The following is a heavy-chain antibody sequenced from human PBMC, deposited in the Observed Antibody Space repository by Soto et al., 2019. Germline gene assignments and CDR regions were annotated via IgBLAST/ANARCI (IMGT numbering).Heavy chain of an antibody. CDR1: GGTFSSYA. CDR3: ARDARRGYYYYGMDV. J-gene: IGHJ6*02. Sequence: SVQGSCKASGGTFSSYAISWVRQAPGQGLEWMGGIIPIFGTANYAQKFQGRVTITADESTSTAYMELSSLRSEDTAVYYCARDARRGYYYYGMDVWGQGTTVPVSS. D-gene: IGHD3-10*01. CDR2: IIPIFGTA. V-gene: IGHV1-69*13.